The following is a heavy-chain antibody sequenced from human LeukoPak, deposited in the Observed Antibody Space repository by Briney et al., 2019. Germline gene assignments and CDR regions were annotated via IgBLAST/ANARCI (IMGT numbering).Heavy chain of an antibody. D-gene: IGHD1-1*01. CDR1: GYIFTGYC. J-gene: IGHJ5*01. CDR2: INPSGGTT. Sequence: GASVKVSCKASGYIFTGYCMHWVRQAPGQGLEWMGIINPSGGTTSYAQKFQGRVTMTRDTSTSTVYMELTSLRSEDTAVYSCARDRTGNNWFDPWGQGTLVTVSS. V-gene: IGHV1-46*01. CDR3: ARDRTGNNWFDP.